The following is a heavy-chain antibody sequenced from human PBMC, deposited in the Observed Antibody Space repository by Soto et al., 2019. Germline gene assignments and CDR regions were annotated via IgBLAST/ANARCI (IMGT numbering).Heavy chain of an antibody. Sequence: XXTLSLTCAVYRGSVDGYYWSWVRQPPGKGPDWXGEINXSGSITYAPSLXSRVTMSVXTSKKQFSLRLNSVTAEATAVYYCARGEVSTGVFWGQGSQVTVS. CDR1: RGSVDGYY. D-gene: IGHD4-17*01. V-gene: IGHV4-34*01. J-gene: IGHJ4*02. CDR3: ARGEVSTGVF. CDR2: INXSGSI.